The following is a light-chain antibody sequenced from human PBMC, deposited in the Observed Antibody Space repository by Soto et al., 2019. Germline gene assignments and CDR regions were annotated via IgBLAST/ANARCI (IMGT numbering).Light chain of an antibody. Sequence: EIVLTQSPGTLSLSPGERATLSCRASQSVSSNFLAWYQQKPGQAPRLLIYDASTRATGIPDRFSGGGSGTEFTLTISSLQSEDLVVYYCQQYNSWPPITFGQGTRLEIK. J-gene: IGKJ5*01. CDR3: QQYNSWPPIT. CDR1: QSVSSN. V-gene: IGKV3-15*01. CDR2: DAS.